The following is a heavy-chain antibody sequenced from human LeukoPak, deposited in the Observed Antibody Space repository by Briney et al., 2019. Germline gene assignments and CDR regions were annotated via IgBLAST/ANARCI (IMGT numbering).Heavy chain of an antibody. CDR3: ARDRSGPFDYYDSSGYYV. Sequence: ASVKVSCKASGYTFTSYGISWVRQAPGQGLEWMGWISAYNGNTNYAQKLQGRVTMTTDTSTSTAYMELRSLRSDDTAVYYCARDRSGPFDYYDSSGYYVWGQGTLVTVSS. CDR1: GYTFTSYG. D-gene: IGHD3-22*01. V-gene: IGHV1-18*01. J-gene: IGHJ4*02. CDR2: ISAYNGNT.